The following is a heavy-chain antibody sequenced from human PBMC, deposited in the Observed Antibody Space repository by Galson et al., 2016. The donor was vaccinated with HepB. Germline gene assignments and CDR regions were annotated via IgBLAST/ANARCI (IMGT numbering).Heavy chain of an antibody. D-gene: IGHD4-23*01. V-gene: IGHV2-70*01. CDR1: GFSLTTRGMC. CDR2: IDWDGDQ. Sequence: PALVKPTQTLTLTCTFTGFSLTTRGMCVSWIRQPPGKALEWLALIDWDGDQYYTTSLKTRLTISKDTSKNQVLLTMTNMDPVDTATYYCARFDFSGNFLDYWGQGTLVTVSS. J-gene: IGHJ4*02. CDR3: ARFDFSGNFLDY.